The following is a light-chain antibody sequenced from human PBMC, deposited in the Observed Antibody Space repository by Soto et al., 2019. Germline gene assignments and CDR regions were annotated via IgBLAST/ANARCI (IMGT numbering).Light chain of an antibody. CDR2: EVS. CDR1: SSDVGSYNR. Sequence: QSALTQPPSVSGSPGQSVTISCTGTSSDVGSYNRVSWYQQPPGTAPKLIIYEVSNRPSGVPDRFFGSKSGNTASLTISGLQAEDKADYYCSSFTSSNTWVFGGGTKLTVL. J-gene: IGLJ3*02. V-gene: IGLV2-18*02. CDR3: SSFTSSNTWV.